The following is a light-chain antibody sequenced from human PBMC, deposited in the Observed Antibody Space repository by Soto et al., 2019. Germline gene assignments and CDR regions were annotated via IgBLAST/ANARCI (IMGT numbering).Light chain of an antibody. Sequence: EIVVTQSPATLSVSPGERATLSCRASQSVSSNLAWYQQKPGQPPSLLIYGASARATGIPARFSGSGSGTEFTLTISNLQSEDFAVYYCQHYNNWPFTFGQGTKVDIK. CDR1: QSVSSN. J-gene: IGKJ2*01. CDR3: QHYNNWPFT. CDR2: GAS. V-gene: IGKV3-15*01.